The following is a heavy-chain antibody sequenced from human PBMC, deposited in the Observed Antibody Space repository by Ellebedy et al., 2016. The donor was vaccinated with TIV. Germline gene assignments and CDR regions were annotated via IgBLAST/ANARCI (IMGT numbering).Heavy chain of an antibody. D-gene: IGHD6-19*01. CDR3: ARDQWLGRAYYFDS. J-gene: IGHJ4*02. CDR2: IKQDGSEK. CDR1: GFTFSNYW. V-gene: IGHV3-7*01. Sequence: GESLKISCAASGFTFSNYWISWVRQAPGKGLEWVANIKQDGSEKYYVDSVKGRFSISRDNTKNSLYLQMNSLTDEDTAVYYCARDQWLGRAYYFDSWGQGTLVTVSS.